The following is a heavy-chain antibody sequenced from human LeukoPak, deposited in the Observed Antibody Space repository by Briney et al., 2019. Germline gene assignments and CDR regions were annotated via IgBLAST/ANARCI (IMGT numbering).Heavy chain of an antibody. V-gene: IGHV3-23*01. D-gene: IGHD6-6*01. J-gene: IGHJ3*02. Sequence: GGSLRLSCVASGFTFSSYAMSWVRQAPGKGLEWVSAISGSGGSTYYADSVKGRFTISRDNSKNTLSLQMNSLRVEDTAVYYCARGPSIAARYDAFDIWGQGTMVTVSS. CDR2: ISGSGGST. CDR1: GFTFSSYA. CDR3: ARGPSIAARYDAFDI.